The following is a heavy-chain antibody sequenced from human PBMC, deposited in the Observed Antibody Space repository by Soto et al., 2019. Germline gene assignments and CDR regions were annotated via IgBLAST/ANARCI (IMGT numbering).Heavy chain of an antibody. D-gene: IGHD6-19*01. CDR2: IIPLFNSA. CDR3: ARQRVSSGWYYGNWFDP. CDR1: GGTFSTYA. Sequence: QVQLVQSGAEVKKPGSSVNVSCKLSGGTFSTYAISWVRQAPGQGLEWIGGIIPLFNSAKYAQKFQGRVTITADKSTSTAHMELSSLRSEDTAVYYCARQRVSSGWYYGNWFDPWGQGTLVTVSS. J-gene: IGHJ5*02. V-gene: IGHV1-69*06.